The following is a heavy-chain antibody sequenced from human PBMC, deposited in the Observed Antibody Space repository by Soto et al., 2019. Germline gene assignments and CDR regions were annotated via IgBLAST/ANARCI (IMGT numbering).Heavy chain of an antibody. J-gene: IGHJ5*02. V-gene: IGHV4-31*03. CDR2: IYYSGST. Sequence: QVQLQESGPGLVKPSQTLSLTCTVSGGSISSGGYYWSWIRQHPGKGLEWIGYIYYSGSTYYNPSLKSRVTISVDTSKNQFSLKLSSVTAADTAVYYCARSDMVRGGAPYNWFDPWGQGTLVTVSS. D-gene: IGHD3-10*01. CDR3: ARSDMVRGGAPYNWFDP. CDR1: GGSISSGGYY.